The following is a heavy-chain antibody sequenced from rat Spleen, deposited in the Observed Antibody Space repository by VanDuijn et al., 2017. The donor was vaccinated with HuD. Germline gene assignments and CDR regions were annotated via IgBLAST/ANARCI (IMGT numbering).Heavy chain of an antibody. CDR1: GFTFSDHN. J-gene: IGHJ2*01. CDR3: AREANIPFHYFDY. D-gene: IGHD1-5*01. Sequence: EVQLVESGGGLVQPGRSLKLSCAASGFTFSDHNMAWVRQAPKKGLEWVATISYDGRSTYYRDSVKGRFTISRDHAKSTLYLQMDSLKSEDTATYYCAREANIPFHYFDYWGQGVMVTVSS. CDR2: ISYDGRST. V-gene: IGHV5-7*01.